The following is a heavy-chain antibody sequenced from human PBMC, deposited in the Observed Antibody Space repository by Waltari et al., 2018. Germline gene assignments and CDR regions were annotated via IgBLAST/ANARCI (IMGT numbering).Heavy chain of an antibody. Sequence: QVQLVQSGAEVKKPGASVKVSCKASGYNFTSYAMHWVRQAPGQRLGWMGWINAGNGNTKYSQEFQGRVTITRDTSASTAYMELSSLRSEDMAVYYCARGGEYKATTELGSNDAFDIWGQGTMVTVSS. V-gene: IGHV1-3*03. D-gene: IGHD3-16*01. CDR1: GYNFTSYA. CDR2: INAGNGNT. J-gene: IGHJ3*02. CDR3: ARGGEYKATTELGSNDAFDI.